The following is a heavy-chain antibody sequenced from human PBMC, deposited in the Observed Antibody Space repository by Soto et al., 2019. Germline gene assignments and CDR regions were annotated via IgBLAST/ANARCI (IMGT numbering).Heavy chain of an antibody. CDR1: GFSFGDYA. Sequence: EVQLVESGGGLVKAGRSLRLSCAATGFSFGDYARNWFRQAPGKGPEGVGFIRSNGYGGTTEYAASVKGRFSLSRDDSKSIAYLQMNSLKTEDSAVYYCSRDPATVTPWYSDLWGRGTLVTVSS. CDR3: SRDPATVTPWYSDL. V-gene: IGHV3-49*05. J-gene: IGHJ2*01. CDR2: IRSNGYGGTT. D-gene: IGHD4-17*01.